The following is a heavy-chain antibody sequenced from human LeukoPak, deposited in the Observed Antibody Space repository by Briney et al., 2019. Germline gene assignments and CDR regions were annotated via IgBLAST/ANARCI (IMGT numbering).Heavy chain of an antibody. CDR1: GYTFTSYD. J-gene: IGHJ5*02. D-gene: IGHD2-15*01. CDR3: ARAFCSGGTCSSDP. CDR2: MNPNSGNT. Sequence: ASVKVSCKASGYTFTSYDINWVRQATGQGLEWMGWMNPNSGNTGYAQKFQGRVTMNRNTSISTAYMELSSLRSEDTAVYYCARAFCSGGTCSSDPWGQGTLVTVSS. V-gene: IGHV1-8*01.